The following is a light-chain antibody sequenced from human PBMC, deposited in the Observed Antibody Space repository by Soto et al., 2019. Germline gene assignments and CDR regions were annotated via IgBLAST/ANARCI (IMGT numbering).Light chain of an antibody. CDR2: EVS. Sequence: QSALTQPASVSGSPGQSITIFCSGTSSDIGGYNYVSWYQHHPDKAPKLIIYEVSYRPSGVSNRFSGSKSGNTASLTISGLQAEDEADYWCSSYTTTNTRQLVFGGGTKLTVL. CDR1: SSDIGGYNY. CDR3: SSYTTTNTRQLV. J-gene: IGLJ2*01. V-gene: IGLV2-14*01.